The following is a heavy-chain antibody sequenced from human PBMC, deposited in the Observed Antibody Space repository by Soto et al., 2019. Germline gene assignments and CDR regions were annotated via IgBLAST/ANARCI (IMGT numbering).Heavy chain of an antibody. Sequence: EVQLVESGGGLVQPGGSLRLSCAASGFTVSSNYMSWVRQAPGKGLEWVSVIYSGGSTYYADSVKGRFTISRDNSKNTRYLQMNSLRAEDTAVYYCARELRSSGWPRRVYGMDVWGQGTTVTVSS. J-gene: IGHJ6*02. D-gene: IGHD6-19*01. CDR2: IYSGGST. V-gene: IGHV3-66*01. CDR1: GFTVSSNY. CDR3: ARELRSSGWPRRVYGMDV.